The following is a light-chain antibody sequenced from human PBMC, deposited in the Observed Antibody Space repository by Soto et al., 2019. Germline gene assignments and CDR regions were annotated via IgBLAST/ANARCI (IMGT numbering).Light chain of an antibody. J-gene: IGKJ1*01. Sequence: ERVMTQSPATGSLAAVERVVLSCRASQSVSSNYLAWYQQKPGQAPRLLIYGASSRATGIPDRFSGSGSGTDFTLTISRLEPEDFAVYYCQQHGSSPQTFGQGTKVDIK. CDR2: GAS. V-gene: IGKV3-20*01. CDR3: QQHGSSPQT. CDR1: QSVSSNY.